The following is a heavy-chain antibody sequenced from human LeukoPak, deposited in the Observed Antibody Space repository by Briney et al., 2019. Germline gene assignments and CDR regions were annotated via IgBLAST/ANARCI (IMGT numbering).Heavy chain of an antibody. Sequence: GGSLRITCEVSGFTFSEDRVTWFGQAPGKGPEWVGLIKSKTDGGTLEYAAPVKDRFTISRDDSENTLFLQVNSLKTEDTAVYYCIIDWVELWGQG. V-gene: IGHV3-15*01. CDR2: IKSKTDGGTL. J-gene: IGHJ5*02. CDR1: GFTFSEDR. CDR3: IIDWVEL.